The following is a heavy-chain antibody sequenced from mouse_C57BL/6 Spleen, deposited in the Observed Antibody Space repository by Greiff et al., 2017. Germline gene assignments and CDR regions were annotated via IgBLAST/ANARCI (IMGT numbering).Heavy chain of an antibody. Sequence: QVQLKESGAELVRPGASVTLSCKASGYTFTDYEMHWVKQTPVHGLEWIGAIDPATGGNAYNQKFKGKAILTADKSSSTAYMELRSLTAEDSAVYYCTRGGGYYFDYWGQGTTLTVSS. V-gene: IGHV1-15*01. CDR1: GYTFTDYE. CDR3: TRGGGYYFDY. J-gene: IGHJ2*01. CDR2: IDPATGGN.